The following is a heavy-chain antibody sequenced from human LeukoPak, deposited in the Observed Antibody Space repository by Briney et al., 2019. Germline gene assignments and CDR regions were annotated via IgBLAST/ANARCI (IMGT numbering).Heavy chain of an antibody. Sequence: GGSLRLSCAASGFTVSSSYMNWVRQAPGKGLEWVSLIFSGGGTYYADSVKGRFTISRDSSKNTLFLQMNSLRAEDTAVYYCARGGAVYPDSFDIWGRGTMVTVSS. D-gene: IGHD2-15*01. CDR3: ARGGAVYPDSFDI. CDR2: IFSGGGT. V-gene: IGHV3-66*01. J-gene: IGHJ3*02. CDR1: GFTVSSSY.